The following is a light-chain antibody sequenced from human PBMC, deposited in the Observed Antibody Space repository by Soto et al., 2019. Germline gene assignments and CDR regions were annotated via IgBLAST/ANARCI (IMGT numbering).Light chain of an antibody. V-gene: IGLV2-23*01. CDR2: XXX. CDR3: CSFSNNHVV. Sequence: QSALTQPASVSGSPGQSITITCTGTGSYKFVSWYQQHPGKAPRLMIXXXXXXXXXXSXRXXXXXXGNTASLTISELQAGXXAGYFCCSFSNNHVVFGGGTKLTVL. CDR1: GSYKF. J-gene: IGLJ2*01.